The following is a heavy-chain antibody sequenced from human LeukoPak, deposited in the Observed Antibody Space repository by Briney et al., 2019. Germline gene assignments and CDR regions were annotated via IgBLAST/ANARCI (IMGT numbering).Heavy chain of an antibody. D-gene: IGHD3-3*01. CDR3: ARDSGETGFWSGSYFDY. J-gene: IGHJ4*02. V-gene: IGHV1-2*02. Sequence: ASVKVSCKASGYTFTGYYMHWVRQAPGQGLGWMGWINPNSGGTNYAQKLQGRVTMTRDTSISTAYMELSRLRSDDTAVYYCARDSGETGFWSGSYFDYWGQGTLVTVSS. CDR1: GYTFTGYY. CDR2: INPNSGGT.